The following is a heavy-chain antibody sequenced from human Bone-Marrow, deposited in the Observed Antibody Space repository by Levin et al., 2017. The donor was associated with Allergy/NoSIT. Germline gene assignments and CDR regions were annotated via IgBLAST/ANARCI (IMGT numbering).Heavy chain of an antibody. V-gene: IGHV5-51*01. J-gene: IGHJ4*02. Sequence: RGESLKISCKASGYIFKNYWIGWVRQMPGKGLEWMGIIYPTDSDTRYSPSFQGQVTISADRSTTPAYLQWTSLKASDTALYYCARRGGYCHDGVCYGDDYWGQGTLVTVSS. CDR2: IYPTDSDT. CDR1: GYIFKNYW. CDR3: ARRGGYCHDGVCYGDDY. D-gene: IGHD2-8*01.